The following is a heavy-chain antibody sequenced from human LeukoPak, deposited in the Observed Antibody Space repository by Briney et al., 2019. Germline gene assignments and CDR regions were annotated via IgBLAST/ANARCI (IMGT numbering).Heavy chain of an antibody. CDR1: GYTFTGYY. V-gene: IGHV1-2*02. D-gene: IGHD4-17*01. J-gene: IGHJ4*02. CDR2: INPNSGAT. Sequence: AAVKVSCKASGYTFTGYYMHWVRQAPGQGLEFMGWINPNSGATNYAQKFHGRVTMTRDTSISTSYMELSSLRSDDTAVYYCARGEPTVTTHIANFDSWGQGTLVTVSS. CDR3: ARGEPTVTTHIANFDS.